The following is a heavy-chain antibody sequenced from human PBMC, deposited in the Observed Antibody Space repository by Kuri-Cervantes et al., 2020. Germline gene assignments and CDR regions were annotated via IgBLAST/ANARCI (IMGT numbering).Heavy chain of an antibody. CDR2: IYYSGGT. J-gene: IGHJ6*02. CDR1: GGSISSGDYY. D-gene: IGHD3-10*01. Sequence: SETLSLTCTVSGGSISSGDYYWNWIRQPPGKGLEWIGYIYYSGGTNYNPYLKSRVTMSVDTSKNQFSLKLSSVTAADTAVYYCARITAIGVRGVITLYYYYGMDVWGQGPTVPFTS. CDR3: ARITAIGVRGVITLYYYYGMDV. V-gene: IGHV4-30-4*02.